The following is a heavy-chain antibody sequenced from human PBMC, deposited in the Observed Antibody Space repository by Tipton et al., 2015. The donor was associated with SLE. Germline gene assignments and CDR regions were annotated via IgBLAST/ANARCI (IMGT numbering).Heavy chain of an antibody. CDR3: ARDGGDYGY. D-gene: IGHD4-17*01. V-gene: IGHV4-61*09. J-gene: IGHJ4*02. CDR1: GGSISSGSYY. CDR2: IYTSGST. Sequence: LRLSCTVSGGSISSGSYYWSWIRQPAGKGLEWIGHIYTSGSTNYNPSLKSRVTISVDTSKNQFSLKLSSVTAADTAVYYCARDGGDYGYWGQGTLVTVSS.